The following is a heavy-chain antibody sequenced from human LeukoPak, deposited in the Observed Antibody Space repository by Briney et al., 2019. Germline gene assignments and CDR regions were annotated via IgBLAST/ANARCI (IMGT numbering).Heavy chain of an antibody. D-gene: IGHD3-10*01. V-gene: IGHV3-7*03. Sequence: PGGSLRLSCVAYEFIFSDYWMSWVRQAPGKGLEWVANIKQGGRGEKYVSSVKGRFAISRDDAKSTLYLQMDSLSGDDTAVYYCARDNGGWFDTWGRGTLVTVSS. CDR1: EFIFSDYW. CDR3: ARDNGGWFDT. CDR2: IKQGGRGE. J-gene: IGHJ5*02.